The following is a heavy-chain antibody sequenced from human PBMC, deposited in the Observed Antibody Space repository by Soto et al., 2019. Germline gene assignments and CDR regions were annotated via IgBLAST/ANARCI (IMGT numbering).Heavy chain of an antibody. CDR1: GFTFNTYG. D-gene: IGHD6-19*01. Sequence: QIRLVESGGGVVQPGGSLRLSCAAPGFTFNTYGFNWIRQAPGKGLEWVAVIWYDGNTRYYADSVKGRFTISRDNLKSTLYLQMNSLTAEDTAVYYCARPLVAPVAGPYYYGMDVWGQGTTVTVSS. V-gene: IGHV3-33*01. CDR2: IWYDGNTR. J-gene: IGHJ6*02. CDR3: ARPLVAPVAGPYYYGMDV.